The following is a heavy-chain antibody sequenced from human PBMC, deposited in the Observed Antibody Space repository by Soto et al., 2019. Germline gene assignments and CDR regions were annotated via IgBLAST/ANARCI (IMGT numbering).Heavy chain of an antibody. CDR1: GFDLNYYS. V-gene: IGHV3-21*01. D-gene: IGHD5-12*01. J-gene: IGHJ4*02. CDR3: ARPRGPRGYDLIDY. Sequence: VQLVESGGDLVRPGGSLRLSCAASGFDLNYYSMNWVRQAPAKGLEWVSSISPRSDDIYYADSVKGRFTISRDNAKNSVYLQMNSLRDEDTAVYYCARPRGPRGYDLIDYWGQGTLVIVSS. CDR2: ISPRSDDI.